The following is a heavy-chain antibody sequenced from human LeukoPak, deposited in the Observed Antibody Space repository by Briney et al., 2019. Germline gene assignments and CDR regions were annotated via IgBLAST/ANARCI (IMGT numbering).Heavy chain of an antibody. Sequence: GGSLRLPCAASGFTFDDYGMSWVRQAPGKGLEWVSGISWNSGSIGYADSVKGRFTISRDNAKNSLYLQMNSLRAEDMALYYCAKGYCISTSCFFDYWGQGTLVTVSS. J-gene: IGHJ4*02. V-gene: IGHV3-9*03. CDR3: AKGYCISTSCFFDY. CDR1: GFTFDDYG. D-gene: IGHD2-2*01. CDR2: ISWNSGSI.